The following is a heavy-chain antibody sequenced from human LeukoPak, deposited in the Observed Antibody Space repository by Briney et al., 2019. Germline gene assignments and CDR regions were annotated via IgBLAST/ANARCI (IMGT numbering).Heavy chain of an antibody. J-gene: IGHJ4*02. CDR1: GFTFSRYV. D-gene: IGHD5-18*01. V-gene: IGHV3-21*01. CDR3: ARGGGKWIQLWLMGDFDY. CDR2: ISSSSSYI. Sequence: GGPLRLSCAAAGFTFSRYVMHCVRQAPGKGLVCVSSISSSSSYIYYADSVKGRFTISRDNAKNSLYLQMSSLRAEDTAVYYCARGGGKWIQLWLMGDFDYWGQGTLVTVSS.